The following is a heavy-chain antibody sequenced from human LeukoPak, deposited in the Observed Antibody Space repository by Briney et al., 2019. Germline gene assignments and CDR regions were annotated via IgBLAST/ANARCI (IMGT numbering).Heavy chain of an antibody. J-gene: IGHJ4*02. D-gene: IGHD2-2*01. Sequence: ASAKVSCKASGYTFTSYDINWVRQATGQGLEWMGWMNPNSGNTGYAQKFQGRVTMTRNTSISTAYMELSSLRSEDTAVYYCARGRYCSSTSCYEVVDYWGQGTLVTVSS. CDR1: GYTFTSYD. V-gene: IGHV1-8*01. CDR3: ARGRYCSSTSCYEVVDY. CDR2: MNPNSGNT.